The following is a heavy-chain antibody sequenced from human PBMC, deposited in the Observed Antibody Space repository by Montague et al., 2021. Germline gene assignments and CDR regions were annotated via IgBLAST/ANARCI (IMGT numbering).Heavy chain of an antibody. CDR3: ARVFSSWYVGWFDP. CDR2: IYYSGNS. D-gene: IGHD6-13*01. V-gene: IGHV4-39*01. CDR1: GASITSNIHY. Sequence: SETLSLTCTVSGASITSNIHYWGWIRQSPGKGLEWIGSIYYSGNSLYQPSLKSRITMAVDTSKNQFSLKLSSVTAADTAIYYCARVFSSWYVGWFDPWGQGTLVTVSS. J-gene: IGHJ5*02.